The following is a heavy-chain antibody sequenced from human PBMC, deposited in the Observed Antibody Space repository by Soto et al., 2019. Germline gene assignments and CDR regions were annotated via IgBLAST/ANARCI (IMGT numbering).Heavy chain of an antibody. D-gene: IGHD6-13*01. J-gene: IGHJ5*01. V-gene: IGHV2-5*02. CDR2: IYWDDDK. Sequence: QITLKESGTTLVKPTQTLTLPCTFSGFSLSTSGVGVGWIRQPPGKAMEWLALIYWDDDKRYSLSLKSRTTTTKETPKSQVVLKMTNMDPVDTATYYCAPLSSCYVRSDSWGQGTLVTVSS. CDR1: GFSLSTSGVG. CDR3: APLSSCYVRSDS.